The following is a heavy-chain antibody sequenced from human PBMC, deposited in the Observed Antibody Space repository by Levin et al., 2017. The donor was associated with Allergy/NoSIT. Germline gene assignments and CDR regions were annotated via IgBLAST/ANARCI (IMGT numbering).Heavy chain of an antibody. D-gene: IGHD6-19*01. V-gene: IGHV3-23*01. J-gene: IGHJ4*02. CDR1: GFTFNNYD. CDR2: VSGSGSST. CDR3: ALDGYSSGWYQGY. Sequence: SGGSLRLSCAASGFTFNNYDMNWVRQAPGKGLEWVSTVSGSGSSTSYADSVKGRFSISRDNSKYTLYLQMNSLRAEDKAVYYCALDGYSSGWYQGYWGQGTLVTVSS.